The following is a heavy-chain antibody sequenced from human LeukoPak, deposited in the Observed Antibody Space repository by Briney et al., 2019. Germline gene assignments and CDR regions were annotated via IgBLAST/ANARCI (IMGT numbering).Heavy chain of an antibody. D-gene: IGHD1-26*01. V-gene: IGHV3-23*01. CDR3: AADTPRGMWELPRDY. Sequence: GGSLRLSCAASGFTFSSYAMSWVRQAPGKGLEWVSAISGSGGSTYYADSVKGRFTISRDNSKNTLYLQMNSLRAEDTAVYYCAADTPRGMWELPRDYWGQGTLVTVSS. CDR1: GFTFSSYA. CDR2: ISGSGGST. J-gene: IGHJ4*02.